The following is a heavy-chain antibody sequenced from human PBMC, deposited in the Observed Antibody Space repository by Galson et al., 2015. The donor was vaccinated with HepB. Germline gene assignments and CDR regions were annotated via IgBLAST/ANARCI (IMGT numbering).Heavy chain of an antibody. D-gene: IGHD3-3*01. V-gene: IGHV4-31*03. CDR3: ARGGAPDVFTIFGVVTPFDY. CDR2: IYYSGST. Sequence: TLSLTCTVSGGSISSGGYYWRWIRQHPGKGLEWIGYIYYSGSTYYNPSLKSRVTISVDTSKNQFSLKLSSVTAADTAVYYCARGGAPDVFTIFGVVTPFDYWGQGTLVTVSS. CDR1: GGSISSGGYY. J-gene: IGHJ4*02.